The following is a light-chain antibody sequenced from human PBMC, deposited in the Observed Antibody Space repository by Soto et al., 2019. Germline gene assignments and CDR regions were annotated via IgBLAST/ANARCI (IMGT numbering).Light chain of an antibody. V-gene: IGLV2-14*01. CDR1: SSDIGTYNY. Sequence: QSALTQPASVSGSPGQSITISCTGTSSDIGTYNYVSWYQHHPGKAPKLMIYEVINRPSGVSNRFSGSKSGNTASLTISGLQAEDEADYFCSSYTSTSTYVFGTGTKLTVL. J-gene: IGLJ1*01. CDR3: SSYTSTSTYV. CDR2: EVI.